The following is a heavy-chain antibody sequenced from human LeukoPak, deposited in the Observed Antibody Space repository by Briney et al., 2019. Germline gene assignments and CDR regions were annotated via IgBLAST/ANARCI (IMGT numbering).Heavy chain of an antibody. J-gene: IGHJ4*02. D-gene: IGHD3-22*01. Sequence: ASVKVSCKASGYTFTSYGISWVRQAPGQGLEWMGWISAYNGNTKYAQKLQGRVTMTTDTSTGTACMELRSLRSDDTAVYYCARDLLYYDSSGKPPGDYWGQGTLVTVSS. CDR2: ISAYNGNT. V-gene: IGHV1-18*01. CDR3: ARDLLYYDSSGKPPGDY. CDR1: GYTFTSYG.